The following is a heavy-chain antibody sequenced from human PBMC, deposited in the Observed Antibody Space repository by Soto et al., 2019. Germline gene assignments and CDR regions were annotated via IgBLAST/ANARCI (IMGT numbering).Heavy chain of an antibody. J-gene: IGHJ4*02. D-gene: IGHD2-8*01. V-gene: IGHV4-59*01. CDR2: IHYSGTT. CDR1: GTSISSYY. CDR3: ARYNSYAIDY. Sequence: PSETLSLTCTVSGTSISSYYWSWIRQPPGKGLEWIANIHYSGTTNYDPSLASRVTLSVDTSKNQFSLKMTSVTAADRAMYFCARYNSYAIDYWGRGTLVTVSS.